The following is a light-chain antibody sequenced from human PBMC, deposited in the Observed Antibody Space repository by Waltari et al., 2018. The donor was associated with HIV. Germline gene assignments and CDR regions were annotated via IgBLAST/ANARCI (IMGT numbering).Light chain of an antibody. CDR2: SAT. V-gene: IGKV1-8*01. CDR1: QGIDSY. CDR3: QQYYNYPLT. Sequence: AIRMTQSPSSFSASTGDRVTITCRASQGIDSYLAWYQQKPGKAPNLLIHSATTLQSGVPSRFSGSGSGTDFTLTISSLQSEDFATYYCQQYYNYPLTFGGGTRVEIK. J-gene: IGKJ4*01.